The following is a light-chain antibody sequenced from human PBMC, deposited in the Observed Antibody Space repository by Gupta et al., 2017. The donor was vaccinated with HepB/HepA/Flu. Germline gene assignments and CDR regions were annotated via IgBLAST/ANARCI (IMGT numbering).Light chain of an antibody. J-gene: IGKJ4*01. CDR2: TAT. V-gene: IGKV1-39*01. CDR3: QHSYITPIT. CDR1: QRISTC. Sequence: DIQMTQSPSSLSAFVGDRVTITCRASQRISTCLNWYQQKAGTAPKLLFYTATRVKRRVPSRFSGGGSRKDFTLTISRLQPDDFANYYCQHSYITPITFGGGTKVDIK.